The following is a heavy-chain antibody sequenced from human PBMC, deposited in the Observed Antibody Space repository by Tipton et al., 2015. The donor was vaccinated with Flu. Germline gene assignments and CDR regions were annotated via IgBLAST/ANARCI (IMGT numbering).Heavy chain of an antibody. Sequence: TLSLTCTVSDYSISSGYYWAWIRQPPGKELEWIGCISHSGRTYYNPSLKSRVTISIDRSKNQFSLNLKSVTAGDMAVYYCARRDYSNYVSDPKSWFDPWGQGTLVAVSS. V-gene: IGHV4-38-2*02. J-gene: IGHJ5*02. CDR2: ISHSGRT. CDR3: ARRDYSNYVSDPKSWFDP. D-gene: IGHD4-11*01. CDR1: DYSISSGYY.